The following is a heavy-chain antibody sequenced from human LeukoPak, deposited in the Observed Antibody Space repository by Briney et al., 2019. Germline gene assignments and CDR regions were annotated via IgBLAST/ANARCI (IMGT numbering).Heavy chain of an antibody. Sequence: ASVKVSCKASGYTFTSYDIDWVRQATGQGLEWMGWMNPNSGNTGYAQKFQGRVTMTRNTSISTAYMELSSLRSEDTAVYYCARNIWFGERNPYNWFDPWGQGTLVIVSS. J-gene: IGHJ5*02. CDR1: GYTFTSYD. D-gene: IGHD3-10*01. V-gene: IGHV1-8*01. CDR2: MNPNSGNT. CDR3: ARNIWFGERNPYNWFDP.